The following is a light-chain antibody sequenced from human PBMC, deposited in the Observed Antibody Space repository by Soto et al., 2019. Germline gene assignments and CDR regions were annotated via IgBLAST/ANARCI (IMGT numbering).Light chain of an antibody. V-gene: IGKV1-8*01. Sequence: AIRMTQSPSSFSASTGDRVTITCRASQGISSYLAWYQQKPGKAPKLLIYAASTLQSGVPSRFSGSGSGTDFTLTISCLQSEDFATYYCQQYYSFVTFGPATKVDIK. CDR3: QQYYSFVT. CDR2: AAS. CDR1: QGISSY. J-gene: IGKJ3*01.